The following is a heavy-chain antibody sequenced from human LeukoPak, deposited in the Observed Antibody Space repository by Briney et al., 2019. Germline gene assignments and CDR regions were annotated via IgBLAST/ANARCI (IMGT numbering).Heavy chain of an antibody. CDR2: ISSSGSTI. CDR3: ASKSSAVAGPFGY. D-gene: IGHD6-19*01. J-gene: IGHJ4*02. CDR1: GFTFSDYY. Sequence: TGGSLRLSCTASGFTFSDYYISWIRQAPGKGLEWVSYISSSGSTIYCADSVKGRFTISRDNAKNSLYLQMNSLRAEDTAVYYCASKSSAVAGPFGYWGQGTLVTVSS. V-gene: IGHV3-11*04.